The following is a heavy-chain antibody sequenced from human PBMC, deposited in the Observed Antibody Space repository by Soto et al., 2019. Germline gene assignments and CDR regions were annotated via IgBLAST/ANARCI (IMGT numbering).Heavy chain of an antibody. V-gene: IGHV4-34*01. J-gene: IGHJ6*03. CDR2: INHSGST. Sequence: PSETLSLTCAVYGGSFSGYYWSWIRQPPGKGLEWIGEINHSGSTNYNPSLKSRVTISVDTSKNQFSLKLSSVTAADTAVYYCARGLGCSSTSCYVQGDYSEYYYYMDVWGKGTTVTVSS. CDR3: ARGLGCSSTSCYVQGDYSEYYYYMDV. D-gene: IGHD2-2*01. CDR1: GGSFSGYY.